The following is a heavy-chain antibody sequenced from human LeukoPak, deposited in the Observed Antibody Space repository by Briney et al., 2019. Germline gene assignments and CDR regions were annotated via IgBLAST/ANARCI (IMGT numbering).Heavy chain of an antibody. CDR3: ARGRGFHILSLGSRYNWFDP. CDR1: GGSVSSGSYY. Sequence: PSETLSLTCTVSGGSVSSGSYYWSWIRQPPGKGLEWIGYIYYSGSTNYNPSLKSRVTISVDTSKNQFSLKLSSVTAADTAVYYCARGRGFHILSLGSRYNWFDPWGQGTLVTVSS. J-gene: IGHJ5*02. CDR2: IYYSGST. D-gene: IGHD3-9*01. V-gene: IGHV4-61*01.